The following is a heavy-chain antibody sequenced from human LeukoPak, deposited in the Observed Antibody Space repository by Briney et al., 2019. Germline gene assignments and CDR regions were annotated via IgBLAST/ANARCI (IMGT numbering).Heavy chain of an antibody. D-gene: IGHD6-19*01. V-gene: IGHV3-48*01. CDR2: ISSSSSTI. Sequence: GGSLRLSCAASGFTFSSYSMNWVRQAPGKGLEWVSYISSSSSTIFYADSVKGRFTISRDNAKNSLYLQMNSLRAEDTAVYYCARLASVAGSDYWGQGTLVTVSS. CDR1: GFTFSSYS. J-gene: IGHJ4*02. CDR3: ARLASVAGSDY.